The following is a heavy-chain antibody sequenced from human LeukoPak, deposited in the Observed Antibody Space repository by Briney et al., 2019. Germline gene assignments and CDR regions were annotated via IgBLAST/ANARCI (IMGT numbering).Heavy chain of an antibody. Sequence: GGSLRLSCAASGFTFSSYGMHWVRQAPGRGLEWVAVIWYDGSNKYYADSVKGRFTISRDNSKNTLYLQMNSLRAEDTAVYYCARGVKHWSTLVGTGTTRRYYYYYGMDVWGQGTTVTVSS. J-gene: IGHJ6*02. CDR1: GFTFSSYG. D-gene: IGHD1-7*01. V-gene: IGHV3-33*01. CDR3: ARGVKHWSTLVGTGTTRRYYYYYGMDV. CDR2: IWYDGSNK.